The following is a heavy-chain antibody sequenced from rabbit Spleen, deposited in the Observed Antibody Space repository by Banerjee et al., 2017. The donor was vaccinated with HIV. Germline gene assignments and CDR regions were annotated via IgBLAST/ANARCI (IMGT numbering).Heavy chain of an antibody. Sequence: QEQLVESGGGLVKPEGSLTLTCTASGFSFSDRDVMCWVRQAPGKGLHWIACINTYSARPVYATWAKGRFTISRTSSTTVTLQMTSLTAADTATYFCARDLASVVGWNFGWWGPGTLVTVS. CDR2: INTYSARP. CDR1: GFSFSDRDV. CDR3: ARDLASVVGWNFGW. D-gene: IGHD3-1*01. V-gene: IGHV1S45*01. J-gene: IGHJ4*01.